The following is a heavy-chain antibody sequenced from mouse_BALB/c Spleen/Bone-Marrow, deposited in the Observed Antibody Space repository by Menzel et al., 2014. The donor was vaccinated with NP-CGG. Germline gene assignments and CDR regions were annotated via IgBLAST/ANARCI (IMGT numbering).Heavy chain of an antibody. CDR1: GFTFTDYY. V-gene: IGHV7-3*02. J-gene: IGHJ2*01. CDR2: IRNKANGYTT. CDR3: ARDKGRVFFDY. Sequence: EVQLQESGGGLVQPGGSLRLSCATSGFTFTDYYMNWVRQPPGKALEWLGFIRNKANGYTTEYSASVKSRFTISRDNSQNILYLQMNTLRVDGSATYYCARDKGRVFFDYWGQGTTLTVSS.